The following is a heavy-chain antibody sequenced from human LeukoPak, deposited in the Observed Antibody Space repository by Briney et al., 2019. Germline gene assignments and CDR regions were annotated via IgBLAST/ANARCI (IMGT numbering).Heavy chain of an antibody. CDR3: AREGTYYYDSSAFYPLDY. Sequence: ASVKVSCKASGYIFTDYYLHWVRQAPGQGLEWMGWINPNSGGTNYAQKFQGRVTMTRDTSISTAYMELNRLKSDDTAVYYCAREGTYYYDSSAFYPLDYWGQGTLVTVSS. CDR1: GYIFTDYY. V-gene: IGHV1-2*02. D-gene: IGHD3-22*01. J-gene: IGHJ4*02. CDR2: INPNSGGT.